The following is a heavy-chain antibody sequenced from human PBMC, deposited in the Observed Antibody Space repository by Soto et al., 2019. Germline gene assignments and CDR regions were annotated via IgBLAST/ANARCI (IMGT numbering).Heavy chain of an antibody. CDR3: AKDPVFTRDSSSWPNHDAFDI. V-gene: IGHV3-23*01. CDR1: GFTFSSYA. CDR2: ISGSGGST. D-gene: IGHD6-13*01. Sequence: GGSLRLSCAASGFTFSSYAMSWVRQAPGKGLEWVSAISGSGGSTYYADSVKGRFTISRDNSKNPLYLQMNSLRAEDTAVYYCAKDPVFTRDSSSWPNHDAFDIWGQGTMVTVSS. J-gene: IGHJ3*02.